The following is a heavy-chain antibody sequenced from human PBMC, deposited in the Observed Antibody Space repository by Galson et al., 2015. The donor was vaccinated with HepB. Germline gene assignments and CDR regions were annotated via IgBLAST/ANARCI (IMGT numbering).Heavy chain of an antibody. CDR2: INHSGST. J-gene: IGHJ6*02. V-gene: IGHV4-34*01. CDR1: GGSFSGYY. D-gene: IGHD6-6*01. Sequence: SETLSLTCAVYGGSFSGYYWSWIRQPPGKGLEWIGEINHSGSTNYNPSLKSRVTISVDTSKNQFSLKLSSVTAADTAVYYCARGFIAARGGVYYYYYGMDVWGQGTTVTVSS. CDR3: ARGFIAARGGVYYYYYGMDV.